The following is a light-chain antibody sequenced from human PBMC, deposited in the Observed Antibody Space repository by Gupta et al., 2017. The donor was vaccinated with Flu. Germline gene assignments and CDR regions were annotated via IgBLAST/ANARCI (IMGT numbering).Light chain of an antibody. CDR1: QSVRSNY. V-gene: IGKV3-20*01. CDR2: GAS. CDR3: QHVGSSPVT. J-gene: IGKJ4*01. Sequence: ATLALSPGKRATSSWSVSQSVRSNYVSWYQQKPGQAPRLLIDGASSRAIGIPDRCSGSASGTEFTLTIRRLEAEDVAMYYCQHVGSSPVTFGGGTTVELK.